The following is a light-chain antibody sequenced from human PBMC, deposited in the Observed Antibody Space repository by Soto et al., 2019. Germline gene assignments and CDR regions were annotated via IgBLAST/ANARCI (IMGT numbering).Light chain of an antibody. CDR1: QSVSSSY. J-gene: IGKJ1*01. CDR2: GAS. CDR3: QQYGSSTWT. Sequence: IVLTHSPGTLSLSPGERATLSCRASQSVSSSYLAWYQQKPGQAPRVLIYGASSRATGIPDRFSGSGSGTDFTLTIRRLEPEDFAVYYCQQYGSSTWTFGQGTKVDIK. V-gene: IGKV3-20*01.